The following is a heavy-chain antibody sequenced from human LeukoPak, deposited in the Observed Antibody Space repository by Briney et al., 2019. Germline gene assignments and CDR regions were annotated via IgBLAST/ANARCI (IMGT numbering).Heavy chain of an antibody. J-gene: IGHJ6*03. D-gene: IGHD2-15*01. CDR1: GYTLTELS. CDR3: ATALGYCSGGSCYFYMDV. CDR2: FDPEDGET. V-gene: IGHV1-24*01. Sequence: GASVKVSCKVSGYTLTELSMHWVRQAPGKGLEWMGGFDPEDGETIYAQKFQGRVTMTEDTSTDTAYMELSSLRSDDTAVYYCATALGYCSGGSCYFYMDVWGKGTTVTVSS.